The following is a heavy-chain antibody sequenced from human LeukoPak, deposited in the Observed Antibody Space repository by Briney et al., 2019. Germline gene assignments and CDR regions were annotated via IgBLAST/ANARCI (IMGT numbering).Heavy chain of an antibody. CDR3: ASGDYGAGSPVMRY. J-gene: IGHJ4*01. CDR2: IYHSEST. CDR1: GGSISSGGYS. D-gene: IGHD3-10*01. V-gene: IGHV4-30-2*01. Sequence: PSETLSLTCTVSGGSISSGGYSWSWIRQPPGKGLEWIGYIYHSESTYYNPSLKSRVTISVDRSKNQFSLKLSSVTAADTAVYYCASGDYGAGSPVMRYWGHGTLVIVSS.